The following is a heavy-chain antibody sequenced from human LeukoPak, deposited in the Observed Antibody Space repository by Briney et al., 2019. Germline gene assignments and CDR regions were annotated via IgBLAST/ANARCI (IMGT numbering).Heavy chain of an antibody. CDR2: IKEDGSEK. Sequence: GGSLSLSCAASGFTFSNYWMSWVRQAPGKGLEWVANIKEDGSEKYYVDSVKGRFTISRDNARNSLYLQMNSLRAEGTAVYYCASGRQLGYWGQGTLVTVSS. D-gene: IGHD6-13*01. CDR3: ASGRQLGY. V-gene: IGHV3-7*01. CDR1: GFTFSNYW. J-gene: IGHJ4*02.